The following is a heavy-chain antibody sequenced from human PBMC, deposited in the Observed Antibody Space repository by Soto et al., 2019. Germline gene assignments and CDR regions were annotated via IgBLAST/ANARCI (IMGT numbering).Heavy chain of an antibody. D-gene: IGHD5-18*01. CDR2: VYYSGTT. CDR1: GGSISSFY. CDR3: ASRGYRYGYFDY. V-gene: IGHV4-59*08. Sequence: QVQLQESGPGLVKPSETLSLTCTVSGGSISSFYWTWIRQPPGTGLEWVGFVYYSGTTNYNPSLRGPVTISVDTSHNQFSLKRSSVTAADTAVYYCASRGYRYGYFDYWGQGTLVTVSS. J-gene: IGHJ4*01.